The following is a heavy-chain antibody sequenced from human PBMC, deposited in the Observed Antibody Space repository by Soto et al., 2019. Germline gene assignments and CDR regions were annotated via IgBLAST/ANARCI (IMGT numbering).Heavy chain of an antibody. CDR3: ARCGSYYGVDWFDP. V-gene: IGHV2-26*01. Sequence: QVTLKESGPVLVKPTETLTLTCTASGFSLSNARMGVRWIRQPPGKALEWLAHIFSNDEKSYSTSLKSRLTISKDTSVSQVVLTMTNMDPVDTATYYCARCGSYYGVDWFDPWGQGTLVTVSS. J-gene: IGHJ5*02. CDR2: IFSNDEK. CDR1: GFSLSNARMG. D-gene: IGHD1-26*01.